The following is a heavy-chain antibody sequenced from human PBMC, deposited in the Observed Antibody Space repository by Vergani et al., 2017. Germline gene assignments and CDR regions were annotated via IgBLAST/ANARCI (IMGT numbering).Heavy chain of an antibody. D-gene: IGHD1-1*01. CDR2: INHSGST. CDR1: GGSFSDYY. V-gene: IGHV4-34*01. Sequence: QVQLQQWGAGLLKPSETLSLTCAVYGGSFSDYYWSWIRQPPGKWLEWIGEINHSGSTNYNPSVKTRVTISVGTSKNQFSLKLSSVTAADTAVYYCARGPSAGWNDGWGQGTLVTVSS. CDR3: ARGPSAGWNDG. J-gene: IGHJ4*02.